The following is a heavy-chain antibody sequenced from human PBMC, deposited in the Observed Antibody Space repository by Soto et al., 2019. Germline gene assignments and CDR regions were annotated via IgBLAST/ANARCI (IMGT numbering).Heavy chain of an antibody. CDR1: GYTFTSYD. V-gene: IGHV1-8*01. Sequence: GASVKVSCKASGYTFTSYDINWVRQATGQGLEWMGWMNPNSGNTGYAQKLQGRVTMTRNTSISTAYMELSSLRSEDTAVYYCARKESYNWNYVLRVNDAFDIWGQGTMVTVSS. CDR2: MNPNSGNT. CDR3: ARKESYNWNYVLRVNDAFDI. J-gene: IGHJ3*02. D-gene: IGHD1-7*01.